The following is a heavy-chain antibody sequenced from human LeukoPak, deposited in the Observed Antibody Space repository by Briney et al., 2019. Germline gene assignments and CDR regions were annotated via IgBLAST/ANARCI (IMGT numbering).Heavy chain of an antibody. CDR1: GYSLTSYG. CDR3: ARDHRLGVMVAYGMDV. J-gene: IGHJ6*02. Sequence: GASVKVSCKASGYSLTSYGISWVRQAPGHGLEWMGWISAYNGNTNYAQKFQGRVTMTTDTSTSTAYMELRSLRSDDTAVYYCARDHRLGVMVAYGMDVWGQGTTVTVSS. CDR2: ISAYNGNT. D-gene: IGHD2-15*01. V-gene: IGHV1-18*01.